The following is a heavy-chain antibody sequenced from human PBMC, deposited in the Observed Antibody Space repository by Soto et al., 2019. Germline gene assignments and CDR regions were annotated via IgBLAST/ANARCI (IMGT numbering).Heavy chain of an antibody. D-gene: IGHD5-12*01. Sequence: QVQLVQSGAEVKRPGASVKVSCKASGYTFTHYGFSWVRQAPGQGLEWMGWISAYNGNTNHAQKFQGRVTMTTDTATRTAYMELWSLKTDDTAVYYCATDGDMAGYNRHEALHFWGQGRTVTVSS. V-gene: IGHV1-18*01. CDR1: GYTFTHYG. CDR2: ISAYNGNT. J-gene: IGHJ3*01. CDR3: ATDGDMAGYNRHEALHF.